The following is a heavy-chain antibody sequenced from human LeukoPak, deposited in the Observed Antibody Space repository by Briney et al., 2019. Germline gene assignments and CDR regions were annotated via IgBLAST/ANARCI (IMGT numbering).Heavy chain of an antibody. CDR2: IYYSGST. CDR3: ARRPVNGSYLFDY. D-gene: IGHD3-22*01. V-gene: IGHV4-39*01. J-gene: IGHJ4*02. Sequence: SETLSLTCTVSGGSISNSRSYWGWIRQPPGKGLEWIGSIYYSGSTYYNPSLRSRVTISVDTPKNQFSLKLSSVTAADTAVYYCARRPVNGSYLFDYWGQGTLVTVSS. CDR1: GGSISNSRSY.